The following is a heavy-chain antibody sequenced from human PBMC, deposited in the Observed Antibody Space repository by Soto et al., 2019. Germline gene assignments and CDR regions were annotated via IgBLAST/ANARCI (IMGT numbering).Heavy chain of an antibody. D-gene: IGHD3-22*01. CDR3: AREVTMIDDGDAFDI. CDR2: IYYSGST. J-gene: IGHJ3*02. CDR1: GGSISSGGYY. Sequence: SETLSLTCTVSGGSISSGGYYWGWIRQHTGKGLEWIGYIYYSGSTYYNPSLKSRVTISVDTSKNQFSLKLSSVTAADTAVYYCAREVTMIDDGDAFDIWGQGTMVTVSS. V-gene: IGHV4-31*03.